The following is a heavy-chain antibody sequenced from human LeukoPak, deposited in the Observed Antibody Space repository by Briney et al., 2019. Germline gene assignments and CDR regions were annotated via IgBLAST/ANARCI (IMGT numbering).Heavy chain of an antibody. D-gene: IGHD3-22*01. CDR3: ARTYYYDSSGYQRPNWFDP. J-gene: IGHJ5*02. CDR2: ISSSSSYI. CDR1: GFTFSSYG. V-gene: IGHV3-21*01. Sequence: GGSLRLSCAASGFTFSSYGMSWVRQAPGKGLEWVSSISSSSSYIYYADSVKGRFTISRDNAKNSLYLQMNSLRAEDTAVYYCARTYYYDSSGYQRPNWFDPWGQGTLVTVSS.